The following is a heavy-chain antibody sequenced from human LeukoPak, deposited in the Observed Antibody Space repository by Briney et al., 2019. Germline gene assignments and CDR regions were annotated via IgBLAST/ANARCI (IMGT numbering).Heavy chain of an antibody. CDR3: ARGRLEETTVTTTDDY. V-gene: IGHV4-34*01. Sequence: SETLSLTCAVYGGTFSGYYWSWIRQPPGKGLEWIGEINHSGSTNYNPSLKSRVTISVDTSKNQFSLKLSSVTAADTAVYYCARGRLEETTVTTTDDYWGQGTLVTVSS. J-gene: IGHJ4*02. D-gene: IGHD4-17*01. CDR2: INHSGST. CDR1: GGTFSGYY.